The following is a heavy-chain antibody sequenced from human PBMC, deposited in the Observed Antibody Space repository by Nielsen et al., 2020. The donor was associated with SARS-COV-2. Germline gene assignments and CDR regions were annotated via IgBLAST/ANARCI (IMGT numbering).Heavy chain of an antibody. J-gene: IGHJ4*02. CDR3: ARGGLTILRYFDWPLLD. D-gene: IGHD3-9*01. CDR2: INSDGSST. V-gene: IGHV3-74*01. CDR1: GFTFSSYW. Sequence: GGSLRLSCAASGFTFSSYWMHWVRQAPGKGLVWVSRINSDGSSTSYADSVKGRFTISRENAKNSLYLQVNSLRAGDTAVYYCARGGLTILRYFDWPLLDWGQGTLVTVSS.